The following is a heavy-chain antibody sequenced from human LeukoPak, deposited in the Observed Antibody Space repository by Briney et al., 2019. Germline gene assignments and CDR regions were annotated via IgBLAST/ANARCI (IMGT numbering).Heavy chain of an antibody. CDR3: AKDQYYYDSSGYFDY. D-gene: IGHD3-22*01. CDR2: ISGSGGST. J-gene: IGHJ4*02. V-gene: IGHV3-23*01. CDR1: GFTFSSYA. Sequence: GGSLRLSCAASGFTFSSYAMSWVRQAPGKGLEWVSAISGSGGSTCYADSVKGRSTISRDNPKNTLYLQMNSLRGEATAVYYCAKDQYYYDSSGYFDYWGQGRLVTV.